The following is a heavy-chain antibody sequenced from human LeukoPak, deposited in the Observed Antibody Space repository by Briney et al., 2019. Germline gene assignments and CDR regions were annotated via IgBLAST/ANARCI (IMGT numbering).Heavy chain of an antibody. CDR1: GGSISSYY. Sequence: SETLSLTCTVSGGSISSYYWGWIRQPPGKGLEWIGYIYYSGSTNYNPSLKSRVTISVDTSKNQFSLKLSSVTAADTAVYYCARETTLTGYSSGLGFNYWGQGTLVTVSS. D-gene: IGHD6-19*01. CDR2: IYYSGST. V-gene: IGHV4-59*01. J-gene: IGHJ4*02. CDR3: ARETTLTGYSSGLGFNY.